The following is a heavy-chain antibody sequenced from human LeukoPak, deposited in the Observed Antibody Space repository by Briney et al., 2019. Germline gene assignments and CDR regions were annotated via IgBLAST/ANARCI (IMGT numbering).Heavy chain of an antibody. CDR3: AKAGIAAAGFDP. J-gene: IGHJ5*02. D-gene: IGHD6-13*01. V-gene: IGHV3-30*18. CDR1: RFTFSSYG. Sequence: LTGRSLRLSCAASRFTFSSYGMHWVRQAPGKGLEWVAVISYDGSNKYYADSVKGRFTISRDNSKNTLYLQMNSLRAEDTAVYYCAKAGIAAAGFDPWGQGTLVTVSS. CDR2: ISYDGSNK.